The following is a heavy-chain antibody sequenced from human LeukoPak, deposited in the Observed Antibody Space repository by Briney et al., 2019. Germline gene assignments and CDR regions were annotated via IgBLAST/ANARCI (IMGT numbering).Heavy chain of an antibody. D-gene: IGHD5-12*01. CDR2: ISSSDNII. CDR1: GFIFSDYY. Sequence: GGSLRLSCAASGFIFSDYYMTWIRQAPGKGLEWISYISSSDNIIDYADSVKGRFTISRDNAKNSLYLQMNSLRAEDTAVYYCARYRGSQRAFDIWGQGTMVTVSS. V-gene: IGHV3-11*01. CDR3: ARYRGSQRAFDI. J-gene: IGHJ3*02.